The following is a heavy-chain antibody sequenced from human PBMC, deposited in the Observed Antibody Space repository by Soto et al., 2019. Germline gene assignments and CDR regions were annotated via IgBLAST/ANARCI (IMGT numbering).Heavy chain of an antibody. Sequence: GGSLRLSCAASGFTFSSYGMHWVRQAPGKGLEWVAVIWYDGSNKYYADSVKGRFTISRDNSKNTLYLQMNSLRAEDTAVYYCARGPIAVAGTNYYYGMDVWGQGTSVTVSS. V-gene: IGHV3-33*01. CDR3: ARGPIAVAGTNYYYGMDV. CDR1: GFTFSSYG. CDR2: IWYDGSNK. J-gene: IGHJ6*02. D-gene: IGHD6-19*01.